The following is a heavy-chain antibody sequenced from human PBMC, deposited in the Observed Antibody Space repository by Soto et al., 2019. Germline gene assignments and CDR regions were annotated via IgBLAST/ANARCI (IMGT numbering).Heavy chain of an antibody. CDR3: ARDRYSSSTLFDY. D-gene: IGHD6-6*01. J-gene: IGHJ4*02. CDR1: GITLTNYA. Sequence: GGSLRHYCAASGITLTNYAIHRAHQAPGKVLEWLGVISDDGDNKYYADSVKGRLTISRDNSNNTLYLQMNSLRPEDTAVYYCARDRYSSSTLFDYWGQGTLVTVSS. V-gene: IGHV3-30-3*01. CDR2: ISDDGDNK.